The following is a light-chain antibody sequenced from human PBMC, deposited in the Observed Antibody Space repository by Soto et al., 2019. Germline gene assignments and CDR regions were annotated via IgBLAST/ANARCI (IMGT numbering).Light chain of an antibody. J-gene: IGKJ3*01. CDR3: HKYNRPPFT. CDR1: QGISNY. V-gene: IGKV1-27*01. CDR2: AAS. Sequence: DIQMTQSPSSLSASVGDRVTITCRASQGISNYLAWYQQKPGKVPKLLIYAASTLHPVVPSRFTGSRSGTNFTLTITILQPEYVSTYYFHKYNRPPFTFGPGTKVLIK.